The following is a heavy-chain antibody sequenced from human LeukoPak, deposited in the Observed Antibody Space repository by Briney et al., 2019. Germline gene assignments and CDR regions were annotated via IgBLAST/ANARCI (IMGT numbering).Heavy chain of an antibody. CDR1: GYTLTELS. CDR3: ATLPRRHGDYRPYYFDY. J-gene: IGHJ4*02. CDR2: FDPEDGET. D-gene: IGHD4-17*01. V-gene: IGHV1-24*01. Sequence: GASVKVSCKVSGYTLTELSMHWVRQAPGKGLEWMGGFDPEDGETIYAQKFQGRVTMTEDTSTDTAYMELSSLRSEDTAVYYCATLPRRHGDYRPYYFDYWGQGTLVTVSS.